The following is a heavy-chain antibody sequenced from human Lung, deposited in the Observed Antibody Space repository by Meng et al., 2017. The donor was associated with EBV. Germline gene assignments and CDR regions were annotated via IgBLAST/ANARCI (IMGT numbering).Heavy chain of an antibody. J-gene: IGHJ5*02. CDR1: GYSFTSYA. V-gene: IGHV1-3*01. CDR2: INPDNGNA. D-gene: IGHD1-1*01. CDR3: ARDGTRNWLLNWFDP. Sequence: QVHLVQSGAEVKKPXXSXKVXCXXSGYSFTSYAVHWVRLALGQGLEWMGWINPDNGNAKYPQKFQDRLTLRRDTSASTVYMELSSLTSEDTAVYYCARDGTRNWLLNWFDPWGQGTLVTVYS.